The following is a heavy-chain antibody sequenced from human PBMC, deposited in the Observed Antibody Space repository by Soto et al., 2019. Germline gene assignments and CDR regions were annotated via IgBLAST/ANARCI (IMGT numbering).Heavy chain of an antibody. J-gene: IGHJ6*02. D-gene: IGHD1-7*01. CDR3: ANSITGTTVGGYYYGMDV. Sequence: ASVKVSCKASGYTFTSYAMHWVRQAPGQRLEWMGWINAGNGNTKYSQKFQGRVTITRDTSASTAYMELSSLRSEDTAVYYRANSITGTTVGGYYYGMDVWGQGTTVTVSS. CDR2: INAGNGNT. CDR1: GYTFTSYA. V-gene: IGHV1-3*01.